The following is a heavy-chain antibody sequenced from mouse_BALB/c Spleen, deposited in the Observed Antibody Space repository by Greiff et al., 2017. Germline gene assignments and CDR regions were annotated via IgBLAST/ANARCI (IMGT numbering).Heavy chain of an antibody. J-gene: IGHJ3*01. CDR3: ARGTARAPFAY. CDR2: ISSGSSTI. D-gene: IGHD3-2*01. CDR1: GFTFSSFG. V-gene: IGHV5-17*02. Sequence: EVQLVESGGGLVQPGGSRKLSCAASGFTFSSFGMHWVRQAPEKGLEWVAYISSGSSTIYYADTVKGRFTISRDNPKNTLFLQMTSLRSEDTAMYYCARGTARAPFAYWGQGTLVTVAA.